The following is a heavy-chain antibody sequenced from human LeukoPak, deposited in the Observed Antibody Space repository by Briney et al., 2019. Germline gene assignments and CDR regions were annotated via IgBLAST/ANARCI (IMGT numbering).Heavy chain of an antibody. Sequence: SGTLSLTCTVSGGSISSYSWNWIRQPPGKGLEWIGYINNSGYTKNNPSLKSRVTISVDTFKNQFSLKMSSVTAAETAVYYCARGRSSYYDSGGYYYLMYWGQGTLVTVSS. CDR1: GGSISSYS. J-gene: IGHJ1*01. V-gene: IGHV4-59*01. CDR2: INNSGYT. CDR3: ARGRSSYYDSGGYYYLMY. D-gene: IGHD3-22*01.